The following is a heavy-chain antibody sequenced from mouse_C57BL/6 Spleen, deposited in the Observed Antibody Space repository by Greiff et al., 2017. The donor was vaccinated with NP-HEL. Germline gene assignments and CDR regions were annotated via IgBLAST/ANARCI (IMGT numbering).Heavy chain of an antibody. CDR1: GFTFSSYA. Sequence: EVKVVESGGGLVKPGGSLKLSCAASGFTFSSYAMSWVRQTPEKRLEWVATISDGGSYTYYPDNVKGRFTISRDNAKNNLYLQMSHLKSEDTAMYYCARDPMVTSEAYWGQGTLVTVSA. V-gene: IGHV5-4*01. CDR3: ARDPMVTSEAY. J-gene: IGHJ3*01. CDR2: ISDGGSYT. D-gene: IGHD2-2*01.